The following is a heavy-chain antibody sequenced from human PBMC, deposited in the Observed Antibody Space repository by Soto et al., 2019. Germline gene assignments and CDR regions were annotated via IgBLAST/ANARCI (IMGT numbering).Heavy chain of an antibody. CDR3: AKAPRGSSWYNYYYGMDV. V-gene: IGHV3-30*18. J-gene: IGHJ6*02. D-gene: IGHD6-13*01. CDR2: ISYDGSNK. CDR1: GFTFSSYG. Sequence: QVQLVESGGGVVQPGRSLRLSCAASGFTFSSYGMHWVRQAPGKGLEWVAVISYDGSNKYYADSVKGRCTIFRDNSKNTLYLQMNGLRAEDTAVYYCAKAPRGSSWYNYYYGMDVWGQGTTVTVSS.